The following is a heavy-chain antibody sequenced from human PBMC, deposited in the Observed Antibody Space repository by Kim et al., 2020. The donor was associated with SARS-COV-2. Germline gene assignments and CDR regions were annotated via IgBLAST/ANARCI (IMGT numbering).Heavy chain of an antibody. Sequence: SETLSLTCAVYGGSFSGYYWSWIRQPPGKGLEWIGEINHSGSTNYNPSLKSRVTISVDTSKNQFSLKLSSVTAADTAVYYCARFGIFGANYWGQGTLVTVSS. D-gene: IGHD3-3*01. CDR3: ARFGIFGANY. J-gene: IGHJ4*02. CDR2: INHSGST. V-gene: IGHV4-34*01. CDR1: GGSFSGYY.